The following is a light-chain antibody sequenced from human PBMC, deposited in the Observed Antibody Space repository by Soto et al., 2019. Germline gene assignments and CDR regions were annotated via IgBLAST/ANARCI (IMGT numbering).Light chain of an antibody. Sequence: EIVLTQSPGILSLSPGERATLSCRASQSVSSYSLAWYQKKPGQAPRLLIYGASSRATGIPDRFSGSGSGTDFTLTISRLEPEDFAVYYCQQYGSSGLTFGGGTKVDIK. CDR2: GAS. CDR1: QSVSSYS. J-gene: IGKJ4*01. CDR3: QQYGSSGLT. V-gene: IGKV3-20*01.